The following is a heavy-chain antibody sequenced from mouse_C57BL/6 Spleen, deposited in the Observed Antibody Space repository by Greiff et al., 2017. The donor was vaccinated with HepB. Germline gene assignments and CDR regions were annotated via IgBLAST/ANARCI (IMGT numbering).Heavy chain of an antibody. CDR2: IDPANGNT. V-gene: IGHV14-3*01. CDR3: ARNYYGSSPQWYFDV. D-gene: IGHD1-1*01. J-gene: IGHJ1*03. CDR1: GFNIKNTY. Sequence: EVKLQESVAELVRPGASVKLSCTASGFNIKNTYMHWVKQRPEQGLEWIGRIDPANGNTKYAPKFQGKATITADTSSNTAYLQLSSLTSEDTAIYYCARNYYGSSPQWYFDVWGTGTTVTVSS.